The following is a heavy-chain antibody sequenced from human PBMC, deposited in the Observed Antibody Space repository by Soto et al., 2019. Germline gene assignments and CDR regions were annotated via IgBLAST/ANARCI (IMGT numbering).Heavy chain of an antibody. CDR3: ARDPYSSSSKYYYYYGMDV. D-gene: IGHD6-6*01. Sequence: QVQLVQSGAEVKKPGSSVKVSCKASGGTFSSYAISWVRQAPGQGLEWMGGIIPIFGTANYAQKFQGRVTITADESTSTAYTELSSLRSEDTAVYYCARDPYSSSSKYYYYYGMDVWGQGTTVTVSS. CDR1: GGTFSSYA. J-gene: IGHJ6*02. V-gene: IGHV1-69*01. CDR2: IIPIFGTA.